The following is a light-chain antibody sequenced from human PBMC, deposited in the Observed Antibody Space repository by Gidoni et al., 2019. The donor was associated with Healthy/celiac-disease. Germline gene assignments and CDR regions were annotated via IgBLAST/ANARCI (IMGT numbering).Light chain of an antibody. Sequence: DIQMTQSPSSLSASVGDRVTITCRASQGISNYLAWYQQKPGKVPKLLIYAASTLQSGVPSRVSGSGSGTDCTLTISSLQPEDVATYYCQKYNSAPRTFGQGTKVEIK. V-gene: IGKV1-27*01. CDR2: AAS. CDR3: QKYNSAPRT. CDR1: QGISNY. J-gene: IGKJ1*01.